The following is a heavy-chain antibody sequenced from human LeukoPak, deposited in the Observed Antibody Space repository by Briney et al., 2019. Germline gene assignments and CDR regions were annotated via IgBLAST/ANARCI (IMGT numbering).Heavy chain of an antibody. CDR1: GFIFSTYW. J-gene: IGHJ4*02. D-gene: IGHD6-13*01. V-gene: IGHV3-23*01. Sequence: GGSLRLSCAASGFIFSTYWMSWVRQAPGKGLEWVSAISANGGGTYYADSVKGRFTISRDNSKNTLYLQMNSLRAEDTAVYYCAKGSSPFDYWGQGTLVTVSS. CDR3: AKGSSPFDY. CDR2: ISANGGGT.